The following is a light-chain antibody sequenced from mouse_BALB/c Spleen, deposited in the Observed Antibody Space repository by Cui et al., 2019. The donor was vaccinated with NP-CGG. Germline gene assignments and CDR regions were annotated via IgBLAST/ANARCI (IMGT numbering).Light chain of an antibody. J-gene: IGLJ1*01. Sequence: QAVGTQESALTTSPGETVTLTCRSSTGAVTTSNYANWVQEKPDHLFTGLIGGTNNRAPGVPARFSGSLIGDKAALTITGAQTEDDAIYFCALWYSNHWVFGGGTKLTVL. V-gene: IGLV1*01. CDR1: TGAVTTSNY. CDR2: GTN. CDR3: ALWYSNHWV.